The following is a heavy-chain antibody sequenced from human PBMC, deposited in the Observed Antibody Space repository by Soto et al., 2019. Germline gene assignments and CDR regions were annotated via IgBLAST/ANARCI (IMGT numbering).Heavy chain of an antibody. CDR1: GGTFSSYA. CDR3: ARIYCSSTRCYPVGMDV. J-gene: IGHJ6*02. CDR2: IIPIFGTA. Sequence: QVQLVQSGAEVKKPGSSVKVSCKASGGTFSSYAISWVRQAPGQGLEWMGGIIPIFGTANYARKFQGRVTLTADKSTSTAYMELSSRRSEDTAVYYCARIYCSSTRCYPVGMDVWGQGTTVTVSS. V-gene: IGHV1-69*06. D-gene: IGHD2-2*01.